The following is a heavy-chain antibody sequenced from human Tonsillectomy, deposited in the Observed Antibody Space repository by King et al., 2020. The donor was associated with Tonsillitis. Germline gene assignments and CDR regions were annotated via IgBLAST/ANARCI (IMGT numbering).Heavy chain of an antibody. D-gene: IGHD3-10*01. CDR2: ISGGGGST. V-gene: IGHV3-23*04. J-gene: IGHJ4*02. CDR3: AKDPTYYKTTYYFDY. Sequence: VQLVESGGGLVQPGGSLRVSCAASGFTFSSYAMSWARQAPGKGLEWVSLISGGGGSTYYADSVKGRFTISRDNSKNTLYLQMNSLRVEDTAVYYCAKDPTYYKTTYYFDYWGQGTLVSVSS. CDR1: GFTFSSYA.